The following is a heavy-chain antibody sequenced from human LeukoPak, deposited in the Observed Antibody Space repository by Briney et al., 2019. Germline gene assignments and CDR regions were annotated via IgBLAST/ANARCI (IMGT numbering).Heavy chain of an antibody. CDR1: GGSISTYH. D-gene: IGHD1-26*01. J-gene: IGHJ4*02. Sequence: SETLSLTCNVSGGSISTYHWSWIRQPPGKGVEWVGYISDGGVTSYNPSLKGRVTISVDSPKNRFSLRLTSLTAVDTALYYCARHGGTLDYFDYWGPGSLVTVSS. CDR3: ARHGGTLDYFDY. CDR2: ISDGGVT. V-gene: IGHV4-59*08.